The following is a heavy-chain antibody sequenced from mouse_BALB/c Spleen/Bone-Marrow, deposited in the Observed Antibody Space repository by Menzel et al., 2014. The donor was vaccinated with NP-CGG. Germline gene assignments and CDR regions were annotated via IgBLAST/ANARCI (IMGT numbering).Heavy chain of an antibody. CDR3: ARNGAGSGTFDY. Sequence: QVQLQQSGAELAKPGASVKMSCKASGYTFTSYWMHWVKQRPGQGLEWIGYINPSTGYTEYNQKFKDKATLTADKSSSTAYMQLSSLTSEDSAVYYCARNGAGSGTFDYWGQGTTLTVSS. V-gene: IGHV1-7*01. J-gene: IGHJ2*01. D-gene: IGHD4-1*01. CDR1: GYTFTSYW. CDR2: INPSTGYT.